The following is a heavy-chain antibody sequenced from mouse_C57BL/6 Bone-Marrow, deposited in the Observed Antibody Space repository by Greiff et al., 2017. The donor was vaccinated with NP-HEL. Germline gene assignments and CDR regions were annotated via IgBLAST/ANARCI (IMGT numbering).Heavy chain of an antibody. CDR2: FYPGSGSI. V-gene: IGHV1-62-2*01. J-gene: IGHJ2*01. CDR1: GYTFTEYT. Sequence: QVQLQQSGAELVKPGASVKLSCKASGYTFTEYTIHWVKQRSGQGLEWIGWFYPGSGSIKYNEKFKDKATLTADKSSSTVYMELSRLTSEDSAVYFCARHEGETAQMSRCFDDWGQGTTLTVSS. CDR3: ARHEGETAQMSRCFDD. D-gene: IGHD3-2*02.